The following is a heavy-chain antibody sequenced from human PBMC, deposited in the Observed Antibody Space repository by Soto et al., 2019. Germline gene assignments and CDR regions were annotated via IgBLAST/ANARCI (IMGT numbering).Heavy chain of an antibody. J-gene: IGHJ4*02. V-gene: IGHV4-59*08. D-gene: IGHD5-12*01. CDR2: IYYSGST. Sequence: ETLSLTCTVSGGSISSYYWSWIRQPPGKGLEWIGYIYYSGSTNYNPSLKSRATISVDTSKNQFSLKLSSVTAADTAVYYCARKAPSGYDYYFDYWGQGTLVTVSS. CDR1: GGSISSYY. CDR3: ARKAPSGYDYYFDY.